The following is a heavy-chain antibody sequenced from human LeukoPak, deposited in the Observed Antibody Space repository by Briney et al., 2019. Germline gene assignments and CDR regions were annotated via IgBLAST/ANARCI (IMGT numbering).Heavy chain of an antibody. V-gene: IGHV3-33*01. J-gene: IGHJ4*02. D-gene: IGHD3-22*01. CDR1: GFPFGGYG. Sequence: GGSLRLSCAASGFPFGGYGMHWVRQAPGKGLEWVAVIWYDGSFKYYADSVKGRFTISRDNSRDTLYLQMNSLRAEDTAVYYCAREPNNPYYYDSSGYYGYWGQGTLVTVSS. CDR2: IWYDGSFK. CDR3: AREPNNPYYYDSSGYYGY.